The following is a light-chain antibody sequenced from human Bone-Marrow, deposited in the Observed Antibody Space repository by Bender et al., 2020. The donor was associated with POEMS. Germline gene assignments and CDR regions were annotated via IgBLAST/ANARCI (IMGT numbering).Light chain of an antibody. CDR3: QAWDTSSVV. CDR2: EDN. J-gene: IGLJ2*01. V-gene: IGLV3-1*01. Sequence: SYGLTQPPSVSVSPGHTANITCSGDQLGDQYASWYQLKPGQSPVLVIYEDNKRPSGIHERFSGSNSGNIATLTISGTQALDEANYYYQAWDTSSVVCGEETKLTV. CDR1: QLGDQY.